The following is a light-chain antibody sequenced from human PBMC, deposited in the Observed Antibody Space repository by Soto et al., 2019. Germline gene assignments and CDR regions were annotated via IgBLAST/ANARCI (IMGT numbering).Light chain of an antibody. V-gene: IGKV3-11*01. CDR1: LNIGNK. Sequence: TQSPDALSVSPGETVTLSCTANLNIGNKLAWYQLKPGQAPRLLIYDASDRATGIPARFSGSGSGTDFTLTISSLEPEDFAVYYCQRRSNWPLVFGGGTKVELK. CDR2: DAS. J-gene: IGKJ4*01. CDR3: QRRSNWPLV.